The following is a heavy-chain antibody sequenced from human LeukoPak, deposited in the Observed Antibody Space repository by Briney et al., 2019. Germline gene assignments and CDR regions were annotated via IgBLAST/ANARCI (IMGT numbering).Heavy chain of an antibody. J-gene: IGHJ4*02. D-gene: IGHD2-15*01. CDR1: GFTFSSYS. CDR3: ALPRWRQYCSGGSCYPSGFDF. CDR2: ISGSGGSS. Sequence: GGSLRLSCAASGFTFSSYSMTWVRQAPGKGLEWVSAISGSGGSSYYADSVKGRFSISRDNSKSTLYLQMNSLRAEDTAVYYCALPRWRQYCSGGSCYPSGFDFWGQGTLVTVSS. V-gene: IGHV3-23*01.